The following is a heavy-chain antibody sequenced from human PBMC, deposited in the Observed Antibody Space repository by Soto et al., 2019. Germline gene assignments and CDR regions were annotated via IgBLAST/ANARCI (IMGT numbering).Heavy chain of an antibody. D-gene: IGHD6-19*01. CDR1: GGTFSSYA. Sequence: SVKVSCKASGGTFSSYAISWVRQAPGQGLEWMGGIIPIFGTANYAQKFQGRVTITADKSTSTAYMELSSLRSEDTAVYYCARVSVAGTTTFFDYWGQGTLVTVSS. CDR3: ARVSVAGTTTFFDY. J-gene: IGHJ4*02. V-gene: IGHV1-69*06. CDR2: IIPIFGTA.